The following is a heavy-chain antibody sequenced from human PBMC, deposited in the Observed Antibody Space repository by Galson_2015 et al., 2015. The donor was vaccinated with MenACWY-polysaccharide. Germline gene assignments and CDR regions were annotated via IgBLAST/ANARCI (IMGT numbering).Heavy chain of an antibody. Sequence: SLRLSCATSGFIFADYAMAWFCQAPGKGLEWIGFIRTNADGGATNYAASVRGRFTISRDDSRSIAYLEMNSLITEDTAVYFCTRDRPLDYWGQGTLVSVST. CDR3: TRDRPLDY. J-gene: IGHJ4*02. V-gene: IGHV3-49*03. CDR2: IRTNADGGAT. CDR1: GFIFADYA.